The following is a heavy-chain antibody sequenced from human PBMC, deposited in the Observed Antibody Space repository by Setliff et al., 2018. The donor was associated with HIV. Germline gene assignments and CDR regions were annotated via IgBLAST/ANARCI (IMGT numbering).Heavy chain of an antibody. Sequence: SETLSLTCTVSGGSISRSSHHWGWIRQPPGKGLGWIGALSSNGNSYYTPSLKSRLTISVDASKNQISLKLTSVTAADTAIYFCAREGDGIDYWGQGILVTVSS. J-gene: IGHJ4*02. V-gene: IGHV4-39*02. D-gene: IGHD2-21*02. CDR3: AREGDGIDY. CDR1: GGSISRSSHH. CDR2: LSSNGNS.